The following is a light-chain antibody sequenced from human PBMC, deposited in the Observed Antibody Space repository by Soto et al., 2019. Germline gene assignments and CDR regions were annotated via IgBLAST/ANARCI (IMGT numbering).Light chain of an antibody. Sequence: EIIMTQSPATLSVSPGERATLSCRASQTVSNNLAWYQQKPGQAPRLLIYDASNRATGIPARFSGSGSGTDFTLTISSLEPEDFAVYYCQQYGSSPITFGQGTRLEIK. CDR2: DAS. J-gene: IGKJ5*01. V-gene: IGKV3D-15*02. CDR1: QTVSNN. CDR3: QQYGSSPIT.